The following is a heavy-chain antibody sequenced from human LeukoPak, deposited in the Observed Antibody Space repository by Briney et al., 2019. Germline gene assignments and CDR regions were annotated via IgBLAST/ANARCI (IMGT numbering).Heavy chain of an antibody. D-gene: IGHD5-12*01. V-gene: IGHV3-15*01. CDR1: GFSFTNAW. J-gene: IGHJ1*01. Sequence: GGSLRLSCAASGFSFTNAWMCWVRQAPGKGLEWVGRIKSNADDGTADSAAPVEGRFTISRDDSKNNLYLQMNSLKIEETAIYYCTTYTSGYSSRWGRGTLVTVSS. CDR2: IKSNADDGTA. CDR3: TTYTSGYSSR.